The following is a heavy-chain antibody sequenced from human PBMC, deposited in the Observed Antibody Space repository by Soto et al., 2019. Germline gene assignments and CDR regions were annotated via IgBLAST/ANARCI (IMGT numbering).Heavy chain of an antibody. CDR1: GDSVSSYTST. V-gene: IGHV6-1*01. J-gene: IGHJ5*02. CDR2: TYYRSKWYN. D-gene: IGHD1-26*01. Sequence: SQTLSLTCAISGDSVSSYTSTWNWIRQSPSRGLEWLGRTYYRSKWYNDYAVSVKSRITINPDTSKNQFSLKLSSVTAADTAVYYCARGRIVGATRWFDPWGQGTLVTVSS. CDR3: ARGRIVGATRWFDP.